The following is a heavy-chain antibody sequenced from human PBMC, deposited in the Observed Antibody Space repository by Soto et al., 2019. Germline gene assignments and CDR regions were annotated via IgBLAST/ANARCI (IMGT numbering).Heavy chain of an antibody. CDR1: GFTFSSYS. CDR3: ARAIGYSGYDWGFGY. CDR2: ISSSSSYI. D-gene: IGHD5-12*01. Sequence: EVQLVESGGGLVKPGGSLRLSCAASGFTFSSYSMNWVRQAPGKGLEWVSSISSSSSYIYYADSVKGRFTISRDNAKNSLYLQMNSLRAEDTAVCYCARAIGYSGYDWGFGYWGQGTLVTVSS. V-gene: IGHV3-21*01. J-gene: IGHJ4*02.